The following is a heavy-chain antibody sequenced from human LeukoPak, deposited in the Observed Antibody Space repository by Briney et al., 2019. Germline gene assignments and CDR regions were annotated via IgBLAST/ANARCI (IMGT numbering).Heavy chain of an antibody. Sequence: ASVKVSCKASGYTFTSYAMNWVRQAPGQGLEWMGWINTNTGNPTYAQGFTGRFVFSLDTSASTAYLQISSLKAEDTAVYYCARDLGSGYSGIIGAFDIWGQGTMVTVSS. J-gene: IGHJ3*02. CDR3: ARDLGSGYSGIIGAFDI. V-gene: IGHV7-4-1*02. D-gene: IGHD3-22*01. CDR1: GYTFTSYA. CDR2: INTNTGNP.